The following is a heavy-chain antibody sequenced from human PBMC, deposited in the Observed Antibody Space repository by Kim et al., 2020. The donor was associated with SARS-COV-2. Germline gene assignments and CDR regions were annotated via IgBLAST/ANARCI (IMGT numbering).Heavy chain of an antibody. CDR1: GYTFTGYY. V-gene: IGHV1-2*06. J-gene: IGHJ6*02. Sequence: ASVKVSCKASGYTFTGYYMHWVRQAPGQGLEWMGRINPNSGGTNYAQKFQGRVTMTRDTSISTAYMELSRLRSDDTAVYYCARDRAEAYSSSSPLYYYYYGMDVWGQGTTVTVSS. CDR2: INPNSGGT. D-gene: IGHD6-6*01. CDR3: ARDRAEAYSSSSPLYYYYYGMDV.